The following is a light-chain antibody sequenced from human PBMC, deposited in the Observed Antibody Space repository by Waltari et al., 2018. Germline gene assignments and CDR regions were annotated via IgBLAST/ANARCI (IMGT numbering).Light chain of an antibody. CDR3: LQYDTNPRT. J-gene: IGKJ1*01. V-gene: IGKV1D-16*01. CDR2: KTS. Sequence: DIQMTQSPSSLSASVGDTVTITCRASQTISSWLDWYQHKPGKAPKVLIYKTSTLQTGVPSRFSSSGSGTEFTLTISSLQPEDFATYYCLQYDTNPRTFGQGTKVEIK. CDR1: QTISSW.